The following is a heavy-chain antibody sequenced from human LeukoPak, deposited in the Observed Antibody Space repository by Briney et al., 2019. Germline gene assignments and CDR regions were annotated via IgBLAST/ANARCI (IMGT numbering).Heavy chain of an antibody. CDR2: ISSSSSYI. Sequence: GGSLRLSCAASGFTFSSYSMNWVRQAPGKGLEWVSSISSSSSYIYYADSVKGRFTISRDNAKNSLYLQMNSLRAEDTAVYYCARDQGRAQYFQHWGQGTLVTVSS. J-gene: IGHJ1*01. CDR1: GFTFSSYS. V-gene: IGHV3-21*01. D-gene: IGHD3-10*01. CDR3: ARDQGRAQYFQH.